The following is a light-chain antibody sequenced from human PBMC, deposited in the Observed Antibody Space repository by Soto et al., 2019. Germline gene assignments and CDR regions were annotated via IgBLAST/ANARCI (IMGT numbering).Light chain of an antibody. CDR3: QQYNTYPPT. Sequence: DIQMTQSPSTLSASVGDRVTITCRASQSISNWLAWYQQKPGKAPNLLIYKASSLESGVPSRFSGSGSGTEFTLTISSLQTDDFATYYCQQYNTYPPTFGGGTKV. V-gene: IGKV1-5*03. J-gene: IGKJ4*01. CDR1: QSISNW. CDR2: KAS.